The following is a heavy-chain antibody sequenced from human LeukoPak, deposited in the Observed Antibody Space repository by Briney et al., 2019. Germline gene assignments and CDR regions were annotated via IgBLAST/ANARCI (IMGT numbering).Heavy chain of an antibody. CDR2: INHSGST. Sequence: SETLSLTCAVYGGPFSGYYWSWIRQPPGKGLEWIGEINHSGSTNYNPSLKSRVTISVDTSKNQFSLKLSSVTAADTAVYYCARDFGSSIEYYFEDWGQGILVTVSS. J-gene: IGHJ4*02. D-gene: IGHD6-19*01. V-gene: IGHV4-34*01. CDR1: GGPFSGYY. CDR3: ARDFGSSIEYYFED.